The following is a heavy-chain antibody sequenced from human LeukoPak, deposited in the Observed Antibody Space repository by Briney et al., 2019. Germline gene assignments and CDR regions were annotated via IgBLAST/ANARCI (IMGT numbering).Heavy chain of an antibody. CDR2: IYHSRNT. V-gene: IGHV4-4*09. J-gene: IGHJ4*02. D-gene: IGHD6-19*01. Sequence: PSETLSLTYNVSGASMSSNYWSWIRQPPGKGLEWIGYIYHSRNTNYSPSLESRVTMSVDESKNQFSLRVHFVSAADTAVYYCASTRRAAVAGRFDSWGQGTLVTVSS. CDR1: GASMSSNY. CDR3: ASTRRAAVAGRFDS.